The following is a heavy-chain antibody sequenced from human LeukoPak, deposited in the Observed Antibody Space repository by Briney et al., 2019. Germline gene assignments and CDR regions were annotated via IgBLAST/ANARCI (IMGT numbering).Heavy chain of an antibody. CDR1: GYTFTSYG. V-gene: IGHV1-18*01. D-gene: IGHD4-17*01. Sequence: GASVKVSCKASGYTFTSYGISWVRQAPGQGLEWMGWISAYNGNTNYAQKLQGRVTMTTDTSTSTACMELRSLRSDDTAVYYCARSNYGDYAHYYMDVWGKGTTVTVSS. J-gene: IGHJ6*03. CDR3: ARSNYGDYAHYYMDV. CDR2: ISAYNGNT.